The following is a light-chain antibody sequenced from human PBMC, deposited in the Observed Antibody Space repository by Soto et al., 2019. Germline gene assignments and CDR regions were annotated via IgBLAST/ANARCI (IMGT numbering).Light chain of an antibody. CDR3: QQYNNWWT. CDR2: GAS. J-gene: IGKJ1*01. CDR1: QSVSSN. Sequence: IVMTQSPATLSVSPGGRATLSCRASQSVSSNLAWYQQKPGQAPRLLIYGASTRATGIPARFSGSGSGTEFTLTISSLQSEDFAVYCCQQYNNWWTFGQGTKVEIK. V-gene: IGKV3-15*01.